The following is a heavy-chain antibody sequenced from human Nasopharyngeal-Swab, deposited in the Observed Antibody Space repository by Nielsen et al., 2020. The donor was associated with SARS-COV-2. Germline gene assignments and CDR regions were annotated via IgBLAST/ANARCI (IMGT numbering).Heavy chain of an antibody. J-gene: IGHJ5*02. Sequence: ASVKVSCKASGYTFTSYAMHWVRQAPGQSLEWMGWINAGNGNTKYSQKFQGRVTITRDTSASTAYMELSSLRSEDTAVYYCARVMVRGVQGSVRAGPFDPWGQGTLVTVSS. CDR2: INAGNGNT. CDR3: ARVMVRGVQGSVRAGPFDP. CDR1: GYTFTSYA. V-gene: IGHV1-3*01. D-gene: IGHD3-10*01.